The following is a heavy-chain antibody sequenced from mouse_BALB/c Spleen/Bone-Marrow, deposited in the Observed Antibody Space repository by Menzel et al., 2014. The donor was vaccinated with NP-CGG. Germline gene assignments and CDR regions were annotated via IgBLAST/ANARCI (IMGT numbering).Heavy chain of an antibody. D-gene: IGHD2-3*01. CDR1: GYSFTGYN. Sequence: EVQLQQSGPELEKPGASVKISCKASGYSFTGYNMNWVKQSNGKNLEWIGNIDPYYGATSYNQKFKVKATLTVDKSSSTAYMQLKSRTPEASAFYYCSRSDGYYLAWFAYWGQGTLVTVSA. J-gene: IGHJ3*01. V-gene: IGHV1-39*01. CDR3: SRSDGYYLAWFAY. CDR2: IDPYYGAT.